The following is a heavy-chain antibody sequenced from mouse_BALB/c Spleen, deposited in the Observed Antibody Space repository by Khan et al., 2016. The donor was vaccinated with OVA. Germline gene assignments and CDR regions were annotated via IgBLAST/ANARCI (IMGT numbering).Heavy chain of an antibody. CDR2: ISYSGST. V-gene: IGHV3-2*02. CDR3: ARKKYCGYAVDY. Sequence: VQLKQSGPGLVKPSQSLSPTCTVTGYSITTNYAWDWIPPFPGNKLEWMGYISYSGSTSYNPFPKSRTSSTGNTSKNQFFLQLNSVTTEDTATYYCARKKYCGYAVDYWGQGTSVTVSS. D-gene: IGHD6-1*01. J-gene: IGHJ4*01. CDR1: GYSITTNYA.